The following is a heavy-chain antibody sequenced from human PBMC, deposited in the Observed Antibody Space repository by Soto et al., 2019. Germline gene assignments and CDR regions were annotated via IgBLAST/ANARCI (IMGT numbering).Heavy chain of an antibody. CDR1: GGSMRSGDYS. CDR3: ARARIVATIVNWFDP. V-gene: IGHV4-30-2*01. D-gene: IGHD5-12*01. Sequence: PSETLSLTCAVSGGSMRSGDYSWSWIRQPPGKGLEWIGYIYYSGNTYYNPSLKSRVTISVDRSKNQFSLKLSSVTAADTAVYYCARARIVATIVNWFDPWGQGTLVTVS. CDR2: IYYSGNT. J-gene: IGHJ5*02.